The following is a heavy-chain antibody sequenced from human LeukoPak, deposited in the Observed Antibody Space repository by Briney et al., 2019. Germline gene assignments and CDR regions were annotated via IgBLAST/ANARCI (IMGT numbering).Heavy chain of an antibody. CDR3: AKMLGRYDSSGYPGWFDP. Sequence: GGSLRLSCAASGFTFSSYGMHWVRQAPGKGLEWVAVISYDGSNKYYADSVKGRFTISRDNSKNTLYLQMNSLRAEDTAVYYCAKMLGRYDSSGYPGWFDPWGQGTLVTVSS. CDR2: ISYDGSNK. CDR1: GFTFSSYG. J-gene: IGHJ5*02. D-gene: IGHD3-22*01. V-gene: IGHV3-30*18.